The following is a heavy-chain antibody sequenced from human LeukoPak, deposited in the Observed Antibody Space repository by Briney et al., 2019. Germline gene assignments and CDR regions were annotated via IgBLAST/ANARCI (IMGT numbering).Heavy chain of an antibody. CDR3: ARGNILSGYCFDF. CDR2: IHYTGGT. Sequence: SETLSLTCAVYGGSISGYYWSWIRQPPGKGLEWVGEIHYTGGTSYNPSLKSRATISIDTSRNQLSLKLSSVTAADTAVYYCARGNILSGYCFDFWGQGALVTVSS. V-gene: IGHV4-34*01. D-gene: IGHD3-9*01. J-gene: IGHJ4*02. CDR1: GGSISGYY.